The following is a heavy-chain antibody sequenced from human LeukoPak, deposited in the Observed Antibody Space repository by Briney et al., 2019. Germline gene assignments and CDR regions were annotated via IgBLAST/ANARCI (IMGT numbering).Heavy chain of an antibody. CDR1: GYSFTSYW. Sequence: GESLKISCKGSGYSFTSYWIGWVRQMPGKDLEWMGIIYPGDSDTRYSPSFQGQVTISADKSISTAYLQWSSLKASDTAMYYCARSYYYDSSGYYFPDAFDIWGQGTMATVSS. CDR3: ARSYYYDSSGYYFPDAFDI. CDR2: IYPGDSDT. D-gene: IGHD3-22*01. V-gene: IGHV5-51*01. J-gene: IGHJ3*02.